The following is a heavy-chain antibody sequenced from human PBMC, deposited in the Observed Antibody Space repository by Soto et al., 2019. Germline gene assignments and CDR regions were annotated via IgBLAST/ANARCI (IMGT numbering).Heavy chain of an antibody. CDR2: IHYSGST. CDR3: ARAVDDGGGDCSSPLGWFDP. V-gene: IGHV4-30-4*01. Sequence: PSETLSLTCTVSGGSISSGDDYWSWIRQPPGKGLEWVGNIHYSGSTYYSASHKSRVIKPVDASKNQFSLWLSYVTAADTAMYDCARAVDDGGGDCSSPLGWFDPWGQGNQVTVSS. D-gene: IGHD2-21*02. CDR1: GGSISSGDDY. J-gene: IGHJ5*02.